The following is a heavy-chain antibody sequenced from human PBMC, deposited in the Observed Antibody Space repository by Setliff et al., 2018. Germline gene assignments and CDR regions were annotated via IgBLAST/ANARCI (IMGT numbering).Heavy chain of an antibody. CDR3: AREQWLDPPGYYYMDV. Sequence: SETLSLTCTVSGGSISSYYWSWIRQPPGKGLEWIGYVYYSGSTNYNPSLKSRVTISVDTSKNQFSLKLSSVTAADTAVYYCAREQWLDPPGYYYMDVWAKGTTVTVSS. CDR2: VYYSGST. D-gene: IGHD6-19*01. V-gene: IGHV4-59*01. J-gene: IGHJ6*03. CDR1: GGSISSYY.